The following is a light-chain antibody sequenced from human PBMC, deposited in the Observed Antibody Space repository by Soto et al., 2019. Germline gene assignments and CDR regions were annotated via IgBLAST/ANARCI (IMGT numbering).Light chain of an antibody. J-gene: IGLJ2*01. CDR1: SSDVGGYNF. CDR3: SSYAGSNIVV. CDR2: EVS. Sequence: QSALTQPPSASGSPGQSVTISCTGTSSDVGGYNFVSWYQQHPGKAPKLMIYEVSERPSGVPDRFSSSKSGNTASLTVSGLQAEDEADYYCSSYAGSNIVVFGRGTKLTVL. V-gene: IGLV2-8*01.